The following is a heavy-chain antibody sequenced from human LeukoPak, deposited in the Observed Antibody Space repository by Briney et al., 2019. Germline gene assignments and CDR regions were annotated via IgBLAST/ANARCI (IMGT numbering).Heavy chain of an antibody. CDR1: GGSISSYY. V-gene: IGHV4-59*08. J-gene: IGHJ5*02. CDR2: IYYSGST. CDR3: ARSDTYYDFWSGRTSNWFDP. Sequence: SETLSLTCTVSGGSISSYYWSWIRQPPGKGLEWIGHIYYSGSTNYNPSLKSRVTISVDTSKNQFSLKLSSVTAADTAVYYCARSDTYYDFWSGRTSNWFDPWGQGTLVTVSS. D-gene: IGHD3-3*01.